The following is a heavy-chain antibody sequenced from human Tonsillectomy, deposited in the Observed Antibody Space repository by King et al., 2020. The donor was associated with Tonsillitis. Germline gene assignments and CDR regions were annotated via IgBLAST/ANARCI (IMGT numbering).Heavy chain of an antibody. CDR1: GFTFSSYG. D-gene: IGHD1-20*01. Sequence: VQLVESGGGVVQPGRSLRLSCAASGFTFSSYGIHWVRQAPGKGLEWVAVISYDGSNKYYADSEKGRFTISRDNSKNTVYLQMNSLRAEDTAVYYCAKVTAPWSYYYYGMDVWGQGTTVTVSS. J-gene: IGHJ6*02. CDR3: AKVTAPWSYYYYGMDV. CDR2: ISYDGSNK. V-gene: IGHV3-30*18.